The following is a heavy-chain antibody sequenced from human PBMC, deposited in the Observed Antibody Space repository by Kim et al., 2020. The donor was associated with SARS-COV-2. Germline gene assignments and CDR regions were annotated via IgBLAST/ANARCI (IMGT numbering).Heavy chain of an antibody. J-gene: IGHJ6*03. CDR1: GYTFTSVY. CDR2: INPSDGTT. Sequence: ASVKVSCKASGYTFTSVYMNWVRQAPGQGLEWMGIINPSDGTTSYPQKFQGRVTMTRDTSTSTVYMELSSLRSEDTAMYYCARGRHMDVWGKGTTVTVS. CDR3: ARGRHMDV. V-gene: IGHV1-46*01.